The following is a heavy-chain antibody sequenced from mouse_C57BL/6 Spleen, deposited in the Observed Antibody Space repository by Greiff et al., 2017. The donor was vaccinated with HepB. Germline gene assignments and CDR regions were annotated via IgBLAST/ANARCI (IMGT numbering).Heavy chain of an antibody. Sequence: QVQLQQPGAELVKPGASVKLSCKASGYTFTSYWMHWVKQRPGQGLEWIGMIHPNSGSTNYNEKFKSKATLTVDKSSSTAYMQLSSLTSEDSAVYYCARYPEFITKEDFDYWGQGTTLTVSS. V-gene: IGHV1-64*01. CDR1: GYTFTSYW. CDR2: IHPNSGST. D-gene: IGHD1-1*01. J-gene: IGHJ2*01. CDR3: ARYPEFITKEDFDY.